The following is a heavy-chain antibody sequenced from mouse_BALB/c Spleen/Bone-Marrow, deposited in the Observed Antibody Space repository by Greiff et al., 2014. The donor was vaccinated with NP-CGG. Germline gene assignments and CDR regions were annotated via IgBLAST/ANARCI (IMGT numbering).Heavy chain of an antibody. J-gene: IGHJ2*01. CDR2: IGYSDST. V-gene: IGHV3-2*02. CDR1: GYSITSDYA. D-gene: IGHD1-1*01. CDR3: ARSNYYGSSYCYFDY. Sequence: EVQLQQSGPGLVKPSQSLSLTCTVTGYSITSDYAWNWIRQFPGNKLEWMGYIGYSDSTSYNPSLKSRISITRDTSKNQFFLQLNSVTAEDTATYYCARSNYYGSSYCYFDYWGQGTTPTVSS.